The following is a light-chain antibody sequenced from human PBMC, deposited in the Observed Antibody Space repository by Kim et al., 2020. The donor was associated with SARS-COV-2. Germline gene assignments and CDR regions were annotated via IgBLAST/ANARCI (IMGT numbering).Light chain of an antibody. CDR2: GAS. J-gene: IGKJ1*01. CDR1: QGVSSMY. Sequence: IVLTQSPATLSLSPGERATLSCRASQGVSSMYLAWYQQKPGQAPRLLIYGASRRATVIPDRFSGSGSGTDFTLTISRLEPDDFAVYYCQQYETSPWTFGQGTKVDIK. CDR3: QQYETSPWT. V-gene: IGKV3-20*01.